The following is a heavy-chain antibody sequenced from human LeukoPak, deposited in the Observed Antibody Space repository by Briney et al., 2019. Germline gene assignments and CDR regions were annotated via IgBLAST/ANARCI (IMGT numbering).Heavy chain of an antibody. D-gene: IGHD4-17*01. J-gene: IGHJ4*02. CDR3: ARARYGDYVY. V-gene: IGHV3-23*01. Sequence: GGSLRLSCAASGITFSSYAMSWVRQAPGKGLEWVSGISGSGGSTYYANSVKGRFTISRDNSKNTLYLQMNSLRAEDTAVYYCARARYGDYVYWGQGTLVTVSS. CDR1: GITFSSYA. CDR2: ISGSGGST.